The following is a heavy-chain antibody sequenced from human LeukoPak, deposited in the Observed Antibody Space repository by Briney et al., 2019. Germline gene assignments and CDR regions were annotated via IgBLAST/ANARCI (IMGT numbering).Heavy chain of an antibody. CDR3: ARHSAEYHPNYYMDV. V-gene: IGHV4-39*01. CDR1: GGSISSYY. CDR2: IYYSGST. J-gene: IGHJ6*03. Sequence: SETLSLTCTVSGGSISSYYWGWIRQPPGKGLEWIGSIYYSGSTYYNPSLKSRVTISVDTSKNQFSLKLSSVTAADTAVYYCARHSAEYHPNYYMDVWGKGTTVTVSS. D-gene: IGHD2-2*01.